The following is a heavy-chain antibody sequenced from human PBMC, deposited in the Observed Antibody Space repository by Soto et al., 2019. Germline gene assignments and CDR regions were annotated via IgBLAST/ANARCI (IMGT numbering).Heavy chain of an antibody. J-gene: IGHJ3*01. CDR3: ARGDKGAFDL. Sequence: EVQLVESEGGLVQPGGSLRLSCAASGFTFSYYWMHWVRQAPGQGLVWVSRIHSDGSSTTYADSVKGRFTISRDNAKNTLYLQMTSLRAEDTGVYYCARGDKGAFDLWGQGAMVTVSS. V-gene: IGHV3-74*01. CDR1: GFTFSYYW. CDR2: IHSDGSST. D-gene: IGHD2-21*02.